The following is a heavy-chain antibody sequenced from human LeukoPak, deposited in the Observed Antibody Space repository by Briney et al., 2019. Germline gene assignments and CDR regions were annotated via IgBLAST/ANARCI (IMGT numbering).Heavy chain of an antibody. CDR1: GFSLSNARMA. J-gene: IGHJ5*02. CDR2: IFSNDEK. V-gene: IGHV2-26*01. Sequence: ESGPVLVKPTETLTLTCTVSGFSLSNARMAVSWIRQPPGKALEWLAHIFSNDEKSYSTSLKSRLTISKDTSKSQVVLTMTNMDPVDTATYYCARAIYYSGGSCYPNWFDPWGQGTLVTVSS. D-gene: IGHD2-15*01. CDR3: ARAIYYSGGSCYPNWFDP.